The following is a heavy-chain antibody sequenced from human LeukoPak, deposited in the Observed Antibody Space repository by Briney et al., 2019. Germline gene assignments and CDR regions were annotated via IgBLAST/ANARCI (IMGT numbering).Heavy chain of an antibody. V-gene: IGHV3-23*01. CDR3: ATFGVIVRNNYFDY. CDR2: ISGSGGST. J-gene: IGHJ4*02. D-gene: IGHD3-3*01. CDR1: GFTFSSYA. Sequence: GGSLRLSCAASGFTFSSYAMSWVRQAPGKGLEWVSAISGSGGSTYYAGSVKGRFTISRDNSKNTLYLQMSSLRAEDTAVYYCATFGVIVRNNYFDYWGQGALVAVSS.